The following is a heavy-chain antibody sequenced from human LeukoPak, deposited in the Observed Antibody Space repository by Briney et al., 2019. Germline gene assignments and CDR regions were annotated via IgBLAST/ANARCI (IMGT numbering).Heavy chain of an antibody. J-gene: IGHJ3*02. Sequence: SSETLSLTCAVYGGSFSGYYWSWIRQPPGKGLEWIGEINHSGSTYYNPSLKSRVTISVDTSKNQFSLKLSSVTASDTAVYYCARATWIQLWLIWGQGTMVTVSS. V-gene: IGHV4-34*01. D-gene: IGHD5-18*01. CDR3: ARATWIQLWLI. CDR2: INHSGST. CDR1: GGSFSGYY.